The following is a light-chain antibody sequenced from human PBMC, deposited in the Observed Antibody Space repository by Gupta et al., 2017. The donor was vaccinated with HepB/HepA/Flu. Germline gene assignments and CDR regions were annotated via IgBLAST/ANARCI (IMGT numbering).Light chain of an antibody. CDR2: GAS. CDR3: QQYDNWPPLT. V-gene: IGKV3-15*01. Sequence: IVITHSPPTLSVPPGGRATLSCRASQSINSNLAWYQQKPGQPPRLLIYGASSRATGIPARLSGSGYGTEFTLTISSLQSEDVAIYYCQQYDNWPPLTFGGGTKVEIK. CDR1: QSINSN. J-gene: IGKJ4*01.